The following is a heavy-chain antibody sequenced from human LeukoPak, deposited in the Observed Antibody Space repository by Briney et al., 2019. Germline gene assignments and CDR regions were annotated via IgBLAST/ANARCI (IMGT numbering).Heavy chain of an antibody. V-gene: IGHV3-33*01. Sequence: GRSLRLSCAASGFTFSSYGMHWGRQAPGKGLEWVAVIWNDGSKSNYPDSVKGRFTIPRDDSKNTLFLQMSSLRVEDTAVYYCARFRSGWYMDYWGQGTLVTVSS. CDR1: GFTFSSYG. J-gene: IGHJ4*02. D-gene: IGHD6-19*01. CDR3: ARFRSGWYMDY. CDR2: IWNDGSKS.